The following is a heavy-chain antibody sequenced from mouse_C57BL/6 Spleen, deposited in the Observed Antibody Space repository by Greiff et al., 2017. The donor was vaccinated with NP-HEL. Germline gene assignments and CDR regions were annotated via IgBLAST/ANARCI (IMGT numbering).Heavy chain of an antibody. J-gene: IGHJ3*01. Sequence: VQLQQSGAELARPGASVKLSCKASGYTFTSYGISWVKQRTGQGLEWIGDIYPGSGSTNYNEKFKSKATLTVDTSSSTAYMQLSSLTSEDSAVYYCAGDYDRFAYWGQGTLVTVSA. CDR2: IYPGSGST. CDR1: GYTFTSYG. D-gene: IGHD2-4*01. CDR3: AGDYDRFAY. V-gene: IGHV1-81*01.